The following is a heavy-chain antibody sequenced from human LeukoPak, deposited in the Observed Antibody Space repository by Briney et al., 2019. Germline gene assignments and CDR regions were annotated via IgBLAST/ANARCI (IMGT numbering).Heavy chain of an antibody. J-gene: IGHJ4*02. CDR3: ARDGAVAGPHYFDY. CDR1: GYTFTSYG. Sequence: ASVKVSCKASGYTFTSYGISWVRQAPGQGLEWMGWISAYNGNTNYAQKLQGKVTMTTDTSTSTAYMELRSLRSDDTAVYYCARDGAVAGPHYFDYWGQGTLVTVSS. CDR2: ISAYNGNT. D-gene: IGHD6-19*01. V-gene: IGHV1-18*01.